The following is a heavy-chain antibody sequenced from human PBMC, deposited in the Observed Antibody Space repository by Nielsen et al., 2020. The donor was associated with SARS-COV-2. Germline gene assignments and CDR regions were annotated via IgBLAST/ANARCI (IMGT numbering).Heavy chain of an antibody. V-gene: IGHV3-23*01. J-gene: IGHJ4*02. CDR3: AKGVDYYDSSGYVGY. D-gene: IGHD3-22*01. CDR2: ISGSGGST. Sequence: GESLKISCAASGFTFSSYAMSWVRQAPGKGLEWVSAISGSGGSTYYADSVKGRFTISRDNSKNTLYLQMNSLRAEDTAVYYCAKGVDYYDSSGYVGYWGQGTLVTVSS. CDR1: GFTFSSYA.